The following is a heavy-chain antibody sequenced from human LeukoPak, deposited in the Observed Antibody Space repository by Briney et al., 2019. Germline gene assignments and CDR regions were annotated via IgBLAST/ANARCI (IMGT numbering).Heavy chain of an antibody. J-gene: IGHJ4*02. Sequence: SETLSLTCAVSGGSISTYYWSWIRQPPGKGLEWIGYIHYSGSSNYNPSLKSRVTISLDTSKNQFSLKLSSVTAADMAVYYCARGAAATYWGQGTLVTVSS. V-gene: IGHV4-59*01. CDR2: IHYSGSS. D-gene: IGHD6-13*01. CDR3: ARGAAATY. CDR1: GGSISTYY.